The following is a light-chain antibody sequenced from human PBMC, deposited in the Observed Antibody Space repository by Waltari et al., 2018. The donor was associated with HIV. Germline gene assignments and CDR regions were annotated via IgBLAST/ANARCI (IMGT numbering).Light chain of an antibody. J-gene: IGLJ3*02. V-gene: IGLV1-51*01. Sequence: QSVLTQPPSVSAAPGQTVTISCSGRGSNIGGHEVSWYQQLPGTAPKLLIYYNNKRSSWIPDRFSGAKSGTSATLGITGLQTGDEADYYCGTWDSSLSAVFGGGTKVTV. CDR2: YNN. CDR1: GSNIGGHE. CDR3: GTWDSSLSAV.